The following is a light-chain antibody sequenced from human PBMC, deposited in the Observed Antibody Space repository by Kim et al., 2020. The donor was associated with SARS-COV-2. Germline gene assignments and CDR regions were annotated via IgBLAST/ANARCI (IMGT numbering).Light chain of an antibody. V-gene: IGLV2-14*03. CDR2: DVP. CDR3: NSFTSSRTVI. Sequence: GQTITISCTGTSSDVGGYKYVSWYQQHPGKAPKLIIYDVPHRPSGISNRFSGFKSGNTAYLTISGLQAEDEADYYCNSFTSSRTVIFGGGTKVTVL. J-gene: IGLJ2*01. CDR1: SSDVGGYKY.